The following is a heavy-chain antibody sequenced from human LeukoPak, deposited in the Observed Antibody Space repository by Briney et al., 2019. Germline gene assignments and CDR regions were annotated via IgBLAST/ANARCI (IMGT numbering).Heavy chain of an antibody. CDR1: GFTFSSFG. D-gene: IGHD3-10*01. J-gene: IGHJ4*02. CDR3: ARLSYDSGTHYTCYEY. Sequence: GGSLRLSCAASGFTFSSFGMHWVRQAPGQGLEWVAFILYDGTNKYYADSVKGRFTISRDNSKNTLSLQMNSLRADDTAVYYCARLSYDSGTHYTCYEYWGQGTLVTVSS. V-gene: IGHV3-30*12. CDR2: ILYDGTNK.